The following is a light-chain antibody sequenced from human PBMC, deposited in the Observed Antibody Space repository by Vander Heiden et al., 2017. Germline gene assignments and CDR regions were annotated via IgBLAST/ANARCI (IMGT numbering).Light chain of an antibody. CDR3: QQDGNSPYT. CDR1: QSVSDNY. Sequence: EIVLTQSPGTLSLSPGERATLSCRASQSVSDNYLAWYQQNPGQAPRLLIYGASSRATGIPDRFSGSGSGTDFTLTISSLEPEDFAVYHCQQDGNSPYTFGQGTKVEIK. V-gene: IGKV3-20*01. CDR2: GAS. J-gene: IGKJ2*01.